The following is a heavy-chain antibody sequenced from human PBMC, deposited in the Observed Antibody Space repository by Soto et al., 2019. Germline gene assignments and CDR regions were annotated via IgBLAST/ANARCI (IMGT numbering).Heavy chain of an antibody. Sequence: GSLRLSCAASGFTVSSNYMSWVRQAPGKGLEWVSVIYSGGSTYYADSVKGRFTISRDNSKNTLYLQMNSLRAEDTAVYYCAREGGYCTNGVCYFGPVDYWGQGTLVTVSS. CDR1: GFTVSSNY. D-gene: IGHD2-8*01. CDR3: AREGGYCTNGVCYFGPVDY. CDR2: IYSGGST. V-gene: IGHV3-53*01. J-gene: IGHJ4*02.